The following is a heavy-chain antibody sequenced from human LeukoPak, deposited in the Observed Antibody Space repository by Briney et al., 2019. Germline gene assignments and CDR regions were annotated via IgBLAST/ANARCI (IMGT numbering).Heavy chain of an antibody. Sequence: QPGGSLRVSCTASGFTFSSYAMTWVRQAPGKGLEWVSGISGSGGSIDYADSVKGRFTIDRDNSKNTLHLQMNSLRAEDTAVHYCARVGSSISRHWFDPWGQGTLVTVSS. V-gene: IGHV3-23*01. CDR3: ARVGSSISRHWFDP. D-gene: IGHD6-13*01. J-gene: IGHJ5*02. CDR1: GFTFSSYA. CDR2: ISGSGGSI.